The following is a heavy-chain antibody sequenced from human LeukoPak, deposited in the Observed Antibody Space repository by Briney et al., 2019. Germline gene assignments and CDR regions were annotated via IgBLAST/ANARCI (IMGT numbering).Heavy chain of an antibody. V-gene: IGHV1-69*06. Sequence: SVKVSCKASGGTFSSYAISWVRQAPGQGLEWMGGIIPIFGTANYAQKFQGRVTITADKPTSTAYMELSSLRSEDMAVYYCAQTSLGYCSGGSCYPHYWGQGTLVTVSS. CDR3: AQTSLGYCSGGSCYPHY. D-gene: IGHD2-15*01. CDR2: IIPIFGTA. J-gene: IGHJ4*02. CDR1: GGTFSSYA.